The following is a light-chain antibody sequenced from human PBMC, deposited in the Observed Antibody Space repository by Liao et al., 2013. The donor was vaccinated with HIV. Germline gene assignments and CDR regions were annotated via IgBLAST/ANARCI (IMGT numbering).Light chain of an antibody. CDR3: QSALGV. Sequence: SYELTQPPSVSVSPGQTARITCSGDALSTQYCYWYQQKPAQAPVLVIFKDSERPSGIPERFSGSSSGTKVTLTISGVLAEDEADYYCQSALGVFGGGTKLTVL. CDR1: ALSTQY. CDR2: KDS. V-gene: IGLV3-25*03. J-gene: IGLJ3*02.